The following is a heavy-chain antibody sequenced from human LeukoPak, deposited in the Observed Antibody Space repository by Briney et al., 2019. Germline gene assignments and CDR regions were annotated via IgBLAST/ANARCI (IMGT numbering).Heavy chain of an antibody. CDR2: MNTEGSST. Sequence: GGSLRLSCAASGFTFSTHWMHWVRQAPGKGLVWVSRMNTEGSSTAYAGSVKGRFTISRDNAKNSLYLQMNSLRVEDTAVYYCAGLDTAMITSSDYWGQGTLVTVSS. CDR1: GFTFSTHW. V-gene: IGHV3-74*01. CDR3: AGLDTAMITSSDY. J-gene: IGHJ4*02. D-gene: IGHD5-18*01.